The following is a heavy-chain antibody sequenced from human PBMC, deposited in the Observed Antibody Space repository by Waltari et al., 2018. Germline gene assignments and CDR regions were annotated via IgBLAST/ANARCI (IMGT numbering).Heavy chain of an antibody. Sequence: EVKLVELGVGLVQAGGSLRLCWEASGTLFSRYWLSWVRQAPGKGLEWVANIEQNGSEKYYVDSVKGRFTISRDNAKNSLYLQMNSLRAEDTAVYYCASRGEYFQHWGQGTLVTVSS. CDR3: ASRGEYFQH. J-gene: IGHJ1*01. CDR1: GTLFSRYW. V-gene: IGHV3-7*01. CDR2: IEQNGSEK.